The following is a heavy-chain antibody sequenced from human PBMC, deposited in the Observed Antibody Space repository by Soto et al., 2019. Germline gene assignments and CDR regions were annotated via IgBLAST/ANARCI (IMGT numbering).Heavy chain of an antibody. J-gene: IGHJ4*02. Sequence: EVQLVESGGGLVQPGWSLRLSCAASGFTFSSYWMHWVRQVSGKGLVWVSRVYSDGSSTSYADSVKGRFTISRDNAKNTLYLQMNSLRAEDTAVYYCARAMSSGSYFDYWGQGTLVTVSS. CDR1: GFTFSSYW. CDR2: VYSDGSST. D-gene: IGHD1-26*01. CDR3: ARAMSSGSYFDY. V-gene: IGHV3-74*01.